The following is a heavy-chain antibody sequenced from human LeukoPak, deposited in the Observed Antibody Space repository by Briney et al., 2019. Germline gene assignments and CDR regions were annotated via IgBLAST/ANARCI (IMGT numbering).Heavy chain of an antibody. V-gene: IGHV4-61*02. Sequence: SQTLSLTCTVSGGSISIGSYYWSWIRQPAGKGVEWIGRIYTSGRTNYKPSLKSRVTISVDTSKNQFSPKLSSVTAADTAVYYCARGGYSSGWSPIDYYYYYGMDVWGQGTTVTVSS. J-gene: IGHJ6*02. D-gene: IGHD6-19*01. CDR1: GGSISIGSYY. CDR2: IYTSGRT. CDR3: ARGGYSSGWSPIDYYYYYGMDV.